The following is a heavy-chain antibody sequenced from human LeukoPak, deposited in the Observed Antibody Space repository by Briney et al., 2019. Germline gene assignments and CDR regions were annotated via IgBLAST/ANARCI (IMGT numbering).Heavy chain of an antibody. V-gene: IGHV3-30*18. CDR2: ISYDGSNK. CDR1: GFTFSSYG. CDR3: AKSLYYDFWSGYSH. Sequence: GGSLRLSCAASGFTFSSYGMHWVRQAPGKGREWLAVISYDGSNKYYADSVTGRFTISRDNSKNTLYLQMNSLRAEDTAVYYCAKSLYYDFWSGYSHWGQGTLVTVSS. D-gene: IGHD3-3*01. J-gene: IGHJ4*02.